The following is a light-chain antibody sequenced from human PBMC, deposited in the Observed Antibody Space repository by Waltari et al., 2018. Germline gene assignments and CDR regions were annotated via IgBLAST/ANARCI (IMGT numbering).Light chain of an antibody. CDR1: QSVNIN. CDR2: GAS. CDR3: QQYNNWPPIT. V-gene: IGKV3-15*01. J-gene: IGKJ5*01. Sequence: EIVMTQSPANLSVSPGERATLSCRATQSVNINLAWYQQKPVQGPRLLIYGASTRATGIPARFSGSGSGTEFTLTISSLQSEDFAVYYCQQYNNWPPITFGQGTRLEIK.